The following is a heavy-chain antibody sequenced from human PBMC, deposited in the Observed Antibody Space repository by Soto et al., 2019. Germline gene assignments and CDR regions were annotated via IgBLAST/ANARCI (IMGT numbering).Heavy chain of an antibody. V-gene: IGHV4-59*12. CDR1: GGSISTYY. J-gene: IGHJ4*02. Sequence: SETLSLTCTVSGGSISTYYWNWIRQPPGKGLEWIGDIYHGGSTNYNPSLKSRVTISVDKSKNQFSLKLSSVTAADTAVYYCARFVLTGYSYYFDYWGQGTLVTVSS. D-gene: IGHD3-9*01. CDR3: ARFVLTGYSYYFDY. CDR2: IYHGGST.